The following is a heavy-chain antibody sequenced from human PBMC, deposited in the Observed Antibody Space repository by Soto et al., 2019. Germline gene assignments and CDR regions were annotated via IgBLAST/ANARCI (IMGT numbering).Heavy chain of an antibody. CDR3: APVPTNGLI. Sequence: QVQLVQSGAEVKKPGSSVRVSCKASGGTISSYAINWVRQAPGQGLEWMGGIIPLFGAPKYAQKLQGRVTITADESTHTAVMELSSLTSEDTALYYCAPVPTNGLIWGQGTMVTVSS. V-gene: IGHV1-69*01. J-gene: IGHJ3*02. CDR1: GGTISSYA. CDR2: IIPLFGAP. D-gene: IGHD2-8*01.